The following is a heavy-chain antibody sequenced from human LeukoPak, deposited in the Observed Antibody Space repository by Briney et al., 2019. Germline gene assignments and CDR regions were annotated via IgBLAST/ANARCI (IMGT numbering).Heavy chain of an antibody. D-gene: IGHD6-13*01. V-gene: IGHV4-59*01. CDR2: IYDSGRS. CDR1: GGSISSYY. Sequence: PSETLSLTCTVSGGSISSYYWNWIRQPPGKGPEWIGYIYDSGRSRYNPSLKSRVSISADTSNNQVSLKLSSVTAADTAVYYCARLGDQQQLVLTSYYGTDVWGQGTTVTVSS. CDR3: ARLGDQQQLVLTSYYGTDV. J-gene: IGHJ6*02.